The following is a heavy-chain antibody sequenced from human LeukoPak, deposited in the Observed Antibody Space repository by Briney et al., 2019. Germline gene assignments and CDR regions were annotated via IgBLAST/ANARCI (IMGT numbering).Heavy chain of an antibody. D-gene: IGHD6-13*01. V-gene: IGHV3-21*01. CDR2: ISSSSTYI. CDR3: ARDPGTDGSGWYVLDN. Sequence: PGGSLRLSCAASGFTFSSYNMNWVRQAPGKGLEWVSSISSSSTYIYYAESMKGRFTISRDNAKNSLYLQMNSLRAEDTAVYYCARDPGTDGSGWYVLDNWGQGTLVTVSA. J-gene: IGHJ4*02. CDR1: GFTFSSYN.